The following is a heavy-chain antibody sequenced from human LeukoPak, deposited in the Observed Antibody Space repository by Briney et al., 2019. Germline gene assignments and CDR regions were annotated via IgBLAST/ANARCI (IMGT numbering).Heavy chain of an antibody. V-gene: IGHV4-4*07. J-gene: IGHJ3*01. D-gene: IGHD3-22*01. CDR2: IYTTGIT. CDR3: ARAHKYHFYDSSGAFDF. CDR1: GDSINRYY. Sequence: SETLSLTCTVSGDSINRYYWNWIRQPAGKGLEWIGRIYTTGITYYSPSLASRVSMSVDTSKNQISLKLTSVTAADTAVYYCARAHKYHFYDSSGAFDFWGQGKMVTVSS.